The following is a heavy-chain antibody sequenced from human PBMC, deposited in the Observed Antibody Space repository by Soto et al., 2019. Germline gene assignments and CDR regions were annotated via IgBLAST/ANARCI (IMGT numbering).Heavy chain of an antibody. CDR1: GFTFSTYA. V-gene: IGHV3-23*01. CDR3: ARDDYYDSSGYYGAFDI. Sequence: PGGSLRLSCAASGFTFSTYAMAWVRQAPGKGLEWVSGVSASGLNTDYADPVKGRFYISRGNSKNTLYLQMNSLRAEDTAVYYCARDDYYDSSGYYGAFDIWGQGTMVTVSS. CDR2: VSASGLNT. J-gene: IGHJ3*02. D-gene: IGHD3-22*01.